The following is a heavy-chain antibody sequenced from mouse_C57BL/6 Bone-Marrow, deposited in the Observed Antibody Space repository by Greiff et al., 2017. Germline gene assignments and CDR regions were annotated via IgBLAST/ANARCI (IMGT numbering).Heavy chain of an antibody. Sequence: QVQLQQPGAELVKPGASVKLSCKASGYTFTSYWMHWVKQRPGQGLEWIGMIHPNSGSTNYNEKFKSKDTLTVDKSSSTAYMQLSSLTSEDSAVYYCARRGEDYAMDYWGQGTSVTVSS. J-gene: IGHJ4*01. CDR3: ARRGEDYAMDY. V-gene: IGHV1-64*01. CDR1: GYTFTSYW. CDR2: IHPNSGST.